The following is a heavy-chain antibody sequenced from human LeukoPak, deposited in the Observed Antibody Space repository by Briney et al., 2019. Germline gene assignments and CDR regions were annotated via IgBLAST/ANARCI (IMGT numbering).Heavy chain of an antibody. Sequence: SETLSLTCTVSGGSISSSSYYWGWIRQPPGKGLEWIGSIYYSGSTYYNPSLKSRVTISVDTSKNQFSLKLSSVTAADTAVYYCARIVIVGATDGFPDYWGQGTLVTVSS. CDR2: IYYSGST. J-gene: IGHJ4*02. D-gene: IGHD1-26*01. V-gene: IGHV4-39*07. CDR1: GGSISSSSYY. CDR3: ARIVIVGATDGFPDY.